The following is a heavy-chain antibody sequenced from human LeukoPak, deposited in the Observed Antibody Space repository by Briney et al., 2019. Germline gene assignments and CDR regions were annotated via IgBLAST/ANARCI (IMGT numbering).Heavy chain of an antibody. D-gene: IGHD5-18*01. CDR3: ASTSGYSFGPDYFDY. CDR2: ISSSDTTI. V-gene: IGHV3-48*03. CDR1: GFTFYSYK. Sequence: GGSLRLSCAASGFTFYSYKMNWVRQAPGKGLEWVSYISSSDTTIYYADSVKGRFTISRDNAKNSLYLQMNSLRAEDTAVYYCASTSGYSFGPDYFDYWGQGTLVTVSS. J-gene: IGHJ4*02.